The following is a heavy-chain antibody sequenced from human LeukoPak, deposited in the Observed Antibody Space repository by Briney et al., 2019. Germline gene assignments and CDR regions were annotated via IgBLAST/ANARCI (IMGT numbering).Heavy chain of an antibody. D-gene: IGHD4/OR15-4a*01. CDR3: ARDEGYYGAPLFDY. Sequence: GASVKVSCTASGYTFTSYGISWVRQAPGQGLEGMGWISAYNGNTNYAQKLQGRVTMTTDTSTSTAYMELRSLRSDDTAVYYCARDEGYYGAPLFDYWGQGTLVTVSS. CDR1: GYTFTSYG. J-gene: IGHJ4*02. CDR2: ISAYNGNT. V-gene: IGHV1-18*01.